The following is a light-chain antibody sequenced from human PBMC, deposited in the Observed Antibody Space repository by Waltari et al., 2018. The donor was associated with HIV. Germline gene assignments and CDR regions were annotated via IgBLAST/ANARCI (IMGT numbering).Light chain of an antibody. Sequence: VVMTQSPLSLPVTLGQPASISCSSPRILVYTGGDTFLSWFHQRPGQSPRRLIHNVSIRDSGVPDRFSGSGSGSDFTLRISRVEAEDVGIYYCMQGTYWPRTFGQGTKVEIK. V-gene: IGKV2-30*01. CDR2: NVS. J-gene: IGKJ1*01. CDR1: RILVYTGGDTF. CDR3: MQGTYWPRT.